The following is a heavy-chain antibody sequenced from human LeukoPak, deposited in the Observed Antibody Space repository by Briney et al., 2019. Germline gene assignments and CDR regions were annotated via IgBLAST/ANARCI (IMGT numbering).Heavy chain of an antibody. J-gene: IGHJ6*03. V-gene: IGHV1-18*01. CDR2: ISVYNGNT. CDR1: GYTFTSYG. D-gene: IGHD2-2*02. CDR3: ARNLDAIVVVPAAITPYYYYYMDV. Sequence: ASVKVSCKASGYTFTSYGISWVRQAPGQGLEWMGWISVYNGNTNYAQKFQGRVTITADESTSTAYMELSSLRSEDTAVYYCARNLDAIVVVPAAITPYYYYYMDVWGKGTTVTVSS.